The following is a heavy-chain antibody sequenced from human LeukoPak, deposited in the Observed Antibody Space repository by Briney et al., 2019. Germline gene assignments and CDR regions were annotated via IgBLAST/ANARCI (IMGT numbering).Heavy chain of an antibody. CDR3: ARFSLLGYCSGGSCQDY. D-gene: IGHD2-15*01. CDR1: GGSFSGYY. CDR2: INHSGST. J-gene: IGHJ4*02. V-gene: IGHV4-34*01. Sequence: SETLSLTCAVYGGSFSGYYWSWIRQPPGKGLEWIGEINHSGSTKYNPSLKSRVTISVDTSKNQFSLKLSSVTAADTAVYYCARFSLLGYCSGGSCQDYWGQGTLVSVSS.